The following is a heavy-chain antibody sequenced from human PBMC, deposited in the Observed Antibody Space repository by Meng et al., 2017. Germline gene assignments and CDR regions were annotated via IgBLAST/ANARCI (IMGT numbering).Heavy chain of an antibody. CDR1: GYSISSGYY. V-gene: IGHV4-38-2*02. CDR2: IYHSGST. J-gene: IGHJ3*02. Sequence: SETLSLTCTVSGYSISSGYYWGWIRQPPGKGREWIGSIYHSGSTYYNPSLKSRVTISVDTSKNQFSLKVRSVTAADTAVYYCARDPTNWGLDAFDIWGQGTMVTVSS. D-gene: IGHD7-27*01. CDR3: ARDPTNWGLDAFDI.